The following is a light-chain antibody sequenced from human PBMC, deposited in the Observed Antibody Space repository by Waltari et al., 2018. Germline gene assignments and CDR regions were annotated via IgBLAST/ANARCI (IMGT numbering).Light chain of an antibody. Sequence: QSALTQPASVSGSPGQSITISCTGTSSDVGGYNYVSWYQHHPGKAPKPMISEVSNRPSGVSNRFSGSQSGNTASLTISGLQAEDEADYYCSSYTSSSTRVFGGGTKLTVL. J-gene: IGLJ2*01. CDR3: SSYTSSSTRV. CDR2: EVS. V-gene: IGLV2-14*01. CDR1: SSDVGGYNY.